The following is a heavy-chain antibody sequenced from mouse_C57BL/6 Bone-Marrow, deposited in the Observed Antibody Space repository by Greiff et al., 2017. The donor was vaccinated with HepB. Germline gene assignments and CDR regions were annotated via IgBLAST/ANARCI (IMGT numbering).Heavy chain of an antibody. Sequence: QVQLQQPGAELVKPGASVKLSCKASGYTFTSYWMHWVKQRPGQGLEWIGMIHPNSGSTNYNEKFKSKATLTVDKSSSTAYMQLSSLTSADPAVYCCASNWGPDYFDDWGQGTTLTVSA. J-gene: IGHJ2*01. CDR2: IHPNSGST. D-gene: IGHD4-1*01. CDR1: GYTFTSYW. CDR3: ASNWGPDYFDD. V-gene: IGHV1-64*01.